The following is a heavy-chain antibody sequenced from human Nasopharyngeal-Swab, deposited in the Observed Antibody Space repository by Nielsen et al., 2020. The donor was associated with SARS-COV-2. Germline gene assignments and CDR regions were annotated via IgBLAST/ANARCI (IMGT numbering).Heavy chain of an antibody. D-gene: IGHD4-23*01. CDR1: GGSISSGGYY. V-gene: IGHV4-31*03. Sequence: LRLSCTVSGGSISSGGYYWSWIRQHPGKGLEWIGYIYYSGCTYYNPSLKSRVTISVDTSKNQFPLKLSSVTAADTAVYYCARDYGGNSNYFDYWGQGTLVTVSS. CDR3: ARDYGGNSNYFDY. CDR2: IYYSGCT. J-gene: IGHJ4*02.